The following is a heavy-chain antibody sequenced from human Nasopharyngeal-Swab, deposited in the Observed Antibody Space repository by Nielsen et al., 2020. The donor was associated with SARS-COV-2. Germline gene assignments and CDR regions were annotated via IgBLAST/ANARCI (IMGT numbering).Heavy chain of an antibody. CDR1: GFTVSSNY. J-gene: IGHJ4*02. D-gene: IGHD4-17*01. CDR2: IYFGGTT. Sequence: GGSLRLSCAASGFTVSSNYMNWVRQAPGKGLEWVSGIYFGGTTYYADSVKGRFTISRDNSQNTLYLQMNSLRAEDTAVYYCARDDYGDYGYFGHWGQGTLVTVSS. CDR3: ARDDYGDYGYFGH. V-gene: IGHV3-66*01.